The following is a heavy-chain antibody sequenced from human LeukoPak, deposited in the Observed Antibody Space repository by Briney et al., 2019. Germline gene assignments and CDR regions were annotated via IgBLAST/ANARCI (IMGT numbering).Heavy chain of an antibody. V-gene: IGHV4-39*07. CDR1: GGSISISSYY. J-gene: IGHJ4*02. CDR3: ARRVRTLGWFGELTMDY. CDR2: INHSGST. D-gene: IGHD3-10*01. Sequence: SETLSLTCTVSGGSISISSYYWGWIRQPPGKGLEWIGEINHSGSTNYNPSFKSRVTISVDTSKNQFSLKLSSVTAADTAVYYCARRVRTLGWFGELTMDYWGQGTLVTVSS.